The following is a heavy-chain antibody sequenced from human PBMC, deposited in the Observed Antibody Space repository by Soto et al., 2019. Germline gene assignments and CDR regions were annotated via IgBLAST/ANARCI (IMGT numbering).Heavy chain of an antibody. CDR1: GFTFTSSA. D-gene: IGHD6-19*01. V-gene: IGHV1-58*02. CDR3: AAAPGYSSGWYPMDY. J-gene: IGHJ4*02. CDR2: IVVGSGNT. Sequence: EASVKVSCKASGFTFTSSAMQWVRQARGQRLEWIGWIVVGSGNTNYAQKFQERVTITRDMSTSTAYMELSSLRSEDTAVYYCAAAPGYSSGWYPMDYWGQGTLVTVSS.